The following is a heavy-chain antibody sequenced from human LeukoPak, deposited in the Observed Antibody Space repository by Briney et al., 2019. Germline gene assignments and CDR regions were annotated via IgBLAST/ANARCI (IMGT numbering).Heavy chain of an antibody. V-gene: IGHV4-59*01. D-gene: IGHD6-13*01. CDR2: IYYSGIT. CDR1: GGSISSFY. CDR3: ARVTIAAAGIEGWFDP. Sequence: SDTLSLTCTVSGGSISSFYWSWIRQPPGKGLEWIAYIYYSGITNYNPSLKSRATISVDTSKKQFSLKLSSVTAADTAVYYCARVTIAAAGIEGWFDPWGQGTLVTVSS. J-gene: IGHJ5*02.